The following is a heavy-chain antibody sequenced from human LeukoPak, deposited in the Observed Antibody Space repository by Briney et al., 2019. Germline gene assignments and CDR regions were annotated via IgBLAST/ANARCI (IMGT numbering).Heavy chain of an antibody. D-gene: IGHD4/OR15-4a*01. J-gene: IGHJ4*02. Sequence: PVASVKVSCKASGYTFTSYDINWVRPATAQGLEGMGWMSRNNGNTGYAQKFQGRVTMNRNTSISTANMELSSLRSEDTAVYYCAGTWGGRRLTLLGYWGQGTLVTVSS. CDR2: MSRNNGNT. CDR1: GYTFTSYD. V-gene: IGHV1-8*01. CDR3: AGTWGGRRLTLLGY.